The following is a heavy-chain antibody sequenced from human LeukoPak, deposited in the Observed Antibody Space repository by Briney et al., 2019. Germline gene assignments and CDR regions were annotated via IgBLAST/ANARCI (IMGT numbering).Heavy chain of an antibody. Sequence: SQTLSLTCGISGDTVSSNCAAWNWIRQSPSRGLEGLSNTYYRSKWYNDYAVSVTSQITINPDTSKNQVSLQLNPVTPEDTAVYYCARAGWRSGWERLDYWGQGTLVTVSS. CDR2: TYYRSKWYN. V-gene: IGHV6-1*01. J-gene: IGHJ4*02. CDR1: GDTVSSNCAA. CDR3: ARAGWRSGWERLDY. D-gene: IGHD6-19*01.